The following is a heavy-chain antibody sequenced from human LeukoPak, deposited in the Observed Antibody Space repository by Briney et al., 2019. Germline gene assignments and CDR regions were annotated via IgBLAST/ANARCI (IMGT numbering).Heavy chain of an antibody. D-gene: IGHD1-14*01. CDR1: GYTFTVYY. Sequence: ASVTVSFTSSGYTFTVYYMNWVRQAPGQGLEWMGWINPNSGGTNYAQKFQGRVTMTRDTSISTAYMELSRLRSDDTAVYYCARSAVPELFDYWGQGTLVTVSS. CDR3: ARSAVPELFDY. CDR2: INPNSGGT. V-gene: IGHV1-2*02. J-gene: IGHJ4*02.